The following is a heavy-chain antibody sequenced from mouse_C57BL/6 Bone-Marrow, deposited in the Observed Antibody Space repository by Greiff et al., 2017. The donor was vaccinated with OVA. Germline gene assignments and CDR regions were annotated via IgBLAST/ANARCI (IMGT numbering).Heavy chain of an antibody. V-gene: IGHV1-19*01. J-gene: IGHJ4*01. D-gene: IGHD1-1*01. Sequence: EVQLQQSGPVLVKPGASVKMSCKASGYTFTDYYMNWVKQSHGKSLEWIGVINPCNGGTSYNQKFKGKGTLTVDKSSSTDYMDLNSLTSEDSAVYYCARGFITTVVALYYYAMDYWGQGTSVTVSS. CDR1: GYTFTDYY. CDR3: ARGFITTVVALYYYAMDY. CDR2: INPCNGGT.